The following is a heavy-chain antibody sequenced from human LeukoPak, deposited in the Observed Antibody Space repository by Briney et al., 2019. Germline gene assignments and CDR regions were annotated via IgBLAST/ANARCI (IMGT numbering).Heavy chain of an antibody. D-gene: IGHD3-16*01. CDR3: ARGNYDDSYAYGGDFDS. V-gene: IGHV4-59*01. Sequence: SETLSLSCSVSGGSISSFYWNWIRQPPGKGQEWIGYMSNSGSTNYNPSLKSRLTISVDTSKNHLSLRLSSVTAADTAVYYCARGNYDDSYAYGGDFDSWGQGTLVTVSS. J-gene: IGHJ4*02. CDR1: GGSISSFY. CDR2: MSNSGST.